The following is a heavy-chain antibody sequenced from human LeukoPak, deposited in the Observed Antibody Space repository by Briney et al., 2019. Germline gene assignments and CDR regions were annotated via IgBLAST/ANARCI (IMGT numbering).Heavy chain of an antibody. V-gene: IGHV4-39*01. D-gene: IGHD6-13*01. Sequence: SETLSLTCTVSGGSISSSSYYWGWIRQPPGKGLEWIGSIYYSGSTYYNPSLKSRVTISVDTSKNQFSLKLSSVTAADTAVYYCARHVQQQLNYYYYYMDVWGKGTTVTVSS. CDR3: ARHVQQQLNYYYYYMDV. CDR1: GGSISSSSYY. CDR2: IYYSGST. J-gene: IGHJ6*03.